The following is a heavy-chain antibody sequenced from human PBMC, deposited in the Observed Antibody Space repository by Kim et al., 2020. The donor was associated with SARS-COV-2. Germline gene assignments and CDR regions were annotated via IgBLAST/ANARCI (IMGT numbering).Heavy chain of an antibody. Sequence: ASVKVSCKASGYTFTSYYIHWVRQAPGQGLEWMGIIGPTTGSATHAQKFQGRVSTTRDRSTSTVYMELTNLRSEDTAVYYCTREPPDTGGYDYWGQGTLVTVSS. CDR3: TREPPDTGGYDY. CDR1: GYTFTSYY. D-gene: IGHD1-26*01. V-gene: IGHV1-46*01. J-gene: IGHJ4*02. CDR2: IGPTTGSA.